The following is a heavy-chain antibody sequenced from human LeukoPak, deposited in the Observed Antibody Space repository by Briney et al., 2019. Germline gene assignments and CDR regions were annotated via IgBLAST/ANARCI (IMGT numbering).Heavy chain of an antibody. CDR2: VYHSGST. D-gene: IGHD2/OR15-2a*01. Sequence: SETLSLTCGVSGYSIRTGYYWGWVRQPPAKDLEWIGSVYHSGSTYYNPSLKSRVNFLVDTSKNQFSLSLTSVTAADTAVYYCARSYFSVGAFDLWGQGTMVTVSS. CDR3: ARSYFSVGAFDL. CDR1: GYSIRTGYY. V-gene: IGHV4-38-2*01. J-gene: IGHJ3*01.